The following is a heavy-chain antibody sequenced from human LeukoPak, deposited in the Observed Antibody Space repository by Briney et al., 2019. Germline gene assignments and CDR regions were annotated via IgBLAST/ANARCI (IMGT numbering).Heavy chain of an antibody. V-gene: IGHV3-23*01. CDR3: PDSSGYN. Sequence: PGGSLRLSCVASGFTFSSYAVSWVRQAPGKGLEWVSAISDSGGKTYYADSVKGRFTISRDNSKNTLYLQMNSLRAEDTAVYYCPDSSGYNWGQGTLVTVSS. CDR1: GFTFSSYA. D-gene: IGHD3-22*01. CDR2: ISDSGGKT. J-gene: IGHJ4*02.